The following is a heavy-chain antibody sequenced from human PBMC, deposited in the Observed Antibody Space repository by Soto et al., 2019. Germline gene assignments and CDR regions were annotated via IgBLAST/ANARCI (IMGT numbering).Heavy chain of an antibody. V-gene: IGHV3-74*01. Sequence: EVQLVESGGALVQPGGSLRLSCAASGFMFSNYWMHWVRQAPGKGLVWVSRINGDGSILSSADSVKGRLTISRDNAKNTLYLQLGRLRGEETAVYYCVRGLGDHWGPGTLVTVSS. CDR2: INGDGSIL. CDR1: GFMFSNYW. D-gene: IGHD3-9*01. CDR3: VRGLGDH. J-gene: IGHJ4*02.